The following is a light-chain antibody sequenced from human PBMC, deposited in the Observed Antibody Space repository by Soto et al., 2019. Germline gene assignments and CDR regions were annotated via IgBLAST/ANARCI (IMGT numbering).Light chain of an antibody. J-gene: IGLJ2*01. V-gene: IGLV1-51*01. CDR1: SPNIGNNY. CDR3: GTCDSSLSAVI. CDR2: DNT. Sequence: QSVLTQSPSVSAAPGQKVTISCSGSSPNIGNNYVWWYQQVPGTAPKLLIYDNTKRPSGSPDRFSGSKSGTSATLGITGLQTGDEANYYCGTCDSSLSAVIFGGGTKLTVL.